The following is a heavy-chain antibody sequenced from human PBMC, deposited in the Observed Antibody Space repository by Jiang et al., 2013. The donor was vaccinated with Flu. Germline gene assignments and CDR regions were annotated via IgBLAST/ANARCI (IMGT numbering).Heavy chain of an antibody. Sequence: TFTSYDINWVRQATGQGLEWMGWMNPNSGNTGYAQKFQGRVTMTRNTSISTAYMELSSLRSEDTAVYYCASARSIAAAGSLDYWGQGTLVTVSS. V-gene: IGHV1-8*01. CDR2: MNPNSGNT. CDR1: TFTSYD. D-gene: IGHD6-13*01. J-gene: IGHJ4*02. CDR3: ASARSIAAAGSLDY.